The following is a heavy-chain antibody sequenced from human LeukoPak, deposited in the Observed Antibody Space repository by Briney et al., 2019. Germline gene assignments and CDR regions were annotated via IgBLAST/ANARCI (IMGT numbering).Heavy chain of an antibody. D-gene: IGHD3-10*01. J-gene: IGHJ5*02. Sequence: SETLSLTCTVSGGSISSYYWSWIRQPAGKGLEWIGRIYTSGSTNYNPSLKSRVTISVDTSKNQFSLKLSSVTAADTAVYYCARGPGRFGEFRWFDPWGQGTLVTVSS. CDR2: IYTSGST. CDR3: ARGPGRFGEFRWFDP. V-gene: IGHV4-4*07. CDR1: GGSISSYY.